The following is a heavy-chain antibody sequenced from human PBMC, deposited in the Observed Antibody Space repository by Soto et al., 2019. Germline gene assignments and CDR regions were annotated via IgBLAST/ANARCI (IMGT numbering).Heavy chain of an antibody. CDR1: GYTFTASY. Sequence: QVQLVQSGAEVKKPGASVKVSCKASGYTFTASYMHWVRQAPGQGLVWMGIIDPSGGSTSNSQKFQGRVTMTRDTATSTVYMELNSLRSEDTAVFYCARDSGHYYRSDAVDLWGQGTMVTVSS. J-gene: IGHJ3*01. CDR2: IDPSGGST. CDR3: ARDSGHYYRSDAVDL. V-gene: IGHV1-46*01. D-gene: IGHD1-26*01.